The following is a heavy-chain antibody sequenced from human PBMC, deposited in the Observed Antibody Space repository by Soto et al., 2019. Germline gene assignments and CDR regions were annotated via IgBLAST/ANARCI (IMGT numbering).Heavy chain of an antibody. V-gene: IGHV3-48*02. J-gene: IGHJ6*02. D-gene: IGHD3-3*01. CDR3: AREGIKIFGVVYGMDV. CDR2: ITSSSSTI. Sequence: LRLSCAASGFTFSSYSMNWVRQAPGKGLEWVSFITSSSSTIYYADSVKGRFTISRDNAKNSLYLQMNSLRDEDTAVYYCAREGIKIFGVVYGMDVWGQGTKVTVSS. CDR1: GFTFSSYS.